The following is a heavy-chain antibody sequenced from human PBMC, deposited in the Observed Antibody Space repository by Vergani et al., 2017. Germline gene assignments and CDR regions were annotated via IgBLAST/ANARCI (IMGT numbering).Heavy chain of an antibody. Sequence: QVQLVESGGGVVQPGRSLRLSCAASGFTFSSYAMHWVRQAPGKGLEWVAVISYDGSNKYYADSVKGRFTISRDNAKNSLYLQMNSLRAEDTALYYCAKDITMVRGVIIPRPLDLWGRGTLVTVSS. CDR2: ISYDGSNK. J-gene: IGHJ2*01. V-gene: IGHV3-30-3*01. CDR1: GFTFSSYA. CDR3: AKDITMVRGVIIPRPLDL. D-gene: IGHD3-10*01.